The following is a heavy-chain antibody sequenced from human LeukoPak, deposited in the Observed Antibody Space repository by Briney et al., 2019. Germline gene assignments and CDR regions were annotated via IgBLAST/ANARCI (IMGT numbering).Heavy chain of an antibody. Sequence: PGGSLRLSCAASGFTVSSNYMSWVRQAPGKGLEWVSVIYSGGSTYYADSVKGRFTISRDNSKNTLYLQMNSLRAEDTAVYYCANDLLDSSELIPFDYWGQGTLVTVSS. D-gene: IGHD3-22*01. J-gene: IGHJ4*02. CDR1: GFTVSSNY. V-gene: IGHV3-53*05. CDR2: IYSGGST. CDR3: ANDLLDSSELIPFDY.